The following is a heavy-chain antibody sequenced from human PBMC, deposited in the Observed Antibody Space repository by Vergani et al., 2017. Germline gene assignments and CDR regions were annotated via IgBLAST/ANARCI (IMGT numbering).Heavy chain of an antibody. CDR2: IKQDGSEK. Sequence: EVQLVESGGGLVQPGGSLRLSCAASGFTFSSYWMSWVRQAPGKGLEWVANIKQDGSEKYYVDSVKGRFTISRDNAKNSLYLQMNSLRAEDTAVYYCAGEGTYYDFWSGYAFDIWGQGTMVTVSS. CDR3: AGEGTYYDFWSGYAFDI. J-gene: IGHJ3*02. CDR1: GFTFSSYW. V-gene: IGHV3-7*03. D-gene: IGHD3-3*01.